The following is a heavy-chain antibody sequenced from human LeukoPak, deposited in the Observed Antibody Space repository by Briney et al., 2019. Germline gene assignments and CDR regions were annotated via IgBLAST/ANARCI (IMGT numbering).Heavy chain of an antibody. CDR1: GYRFTSNY. J-gene: IGHJ4*02. Sequence: ASVTVSCKASGYRFTSNYIQWVRQAPGLGPEWIGWMHPGNGNTRYAEKFQGRVTMTRDTSINTAYMDLSSLRSDDTAVYYCVGAGSYCVGGSCYLFDFWGQGTLITVSS. CDR2: MHPGNGNT. CDR3: VGAGSYCVGGSCYLFDF. D-gene: IGHD2-15*01. V-gene: IGHV1-2*02.